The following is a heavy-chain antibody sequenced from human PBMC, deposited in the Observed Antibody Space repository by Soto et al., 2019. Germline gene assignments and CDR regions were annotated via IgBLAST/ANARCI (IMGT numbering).Heavy chain of an antibody. Sequence: SVKVSCKASGGTFSSYAISWVRQAPGQGLEWMGGIIPIFGTANYAQKFQGRVTITADESTSTAYMELSSLRSEDTAVYYCARSTGTDMAPYYYYYYGMDVWGQGTTVTVSS. J-gene: IGHJ6*02. D-gene: IGHD5-18*01. CDR2: IIPIFGTA. V-gene: IGHV1-69*13. CDR3: ARSTGTDMAPYYYYYYGMDV. CDR1: GGTFSSYA.